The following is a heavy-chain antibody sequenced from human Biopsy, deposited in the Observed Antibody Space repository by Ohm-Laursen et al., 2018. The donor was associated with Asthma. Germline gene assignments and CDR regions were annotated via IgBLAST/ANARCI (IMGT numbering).Heavy chain of an antibody. Sequence: SETLSLTCPISGFSMDTNSYFWGWIRQPPGKGLEWIGEIYHSGPTNYNPSLKSRVTISVDKSKNQFSLKLTSVTAADTAVYYCAKIYDRLVLYGMDVWGQGTTVTASS. J-gene: IGHJ6*02. V-gene: IGHV4-61*05. D-gene: IGHD6-19*01. CDR3: AKIYDRLVLYGMDV. CDR1: GFSMDTNSYF. CDR2: IYHSGPT.